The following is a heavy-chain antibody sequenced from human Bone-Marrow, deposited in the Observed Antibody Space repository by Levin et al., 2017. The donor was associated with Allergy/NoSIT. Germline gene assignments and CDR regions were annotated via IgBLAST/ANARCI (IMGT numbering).Heavy chain of an antibody. CDR3: ARHLDIVAVPVPNYYYGMDV. CDR2: INPSSGFT. Sequence: ASVKVSCRASGFTFTDYYLHWVRHAPGHGLEWMGIINPSSGFTDSAQKFRGRVTMTRDTSTSTVYMELRSLTSKDTAVYYCARHLDIVAVPVPNYYYGMDVWGQGTTVTVSS. D-gene: IGHD2-2*01. V-gene: IGHV1-46*01. CDR1: GFTFTDYY. J-gene: IGHJ6*02.